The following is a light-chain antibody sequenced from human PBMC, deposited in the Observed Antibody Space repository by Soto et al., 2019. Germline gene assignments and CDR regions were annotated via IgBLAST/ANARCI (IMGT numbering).Light chain of an antibody. Sequence: QSALTQPPSASGSPGQSVTISCTGTNSDVDGNNYVSWYQQYPGKATKLIIYEVNEQPSGVPDRFSGTKSGNTASLSVSGLQTADEADYYCSSYAGSNWYVFGTGTKVTVL. CDR1: NSDVDGNNY. CDR3: SSYAGSNWYV. CDR2: EVN. J-gene: IGLJ1*01. V-gene: IGLV2-8*01.